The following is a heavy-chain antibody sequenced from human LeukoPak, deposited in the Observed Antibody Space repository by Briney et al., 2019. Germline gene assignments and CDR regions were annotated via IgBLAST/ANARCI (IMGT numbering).Heavy chain of an antibody. CDR3: ARGQTIVAATPFDY. V-gene: IGHV3-74*01. J-gene: IGHJ4*02. Sequence: GGSLRLSCAASGFTFSSYWMHWVRQAPGKGLVWVSRINSDGSSTTYADSVKGRFTISRDNSKNTLYLQMNRLRAEDTAVYYCARGQTIVAATPFDYWGQGTLVTVSS. CDR1: GFTFSSYW. D-gene: IGHD1-26*01. CDR2: INSDGSST.